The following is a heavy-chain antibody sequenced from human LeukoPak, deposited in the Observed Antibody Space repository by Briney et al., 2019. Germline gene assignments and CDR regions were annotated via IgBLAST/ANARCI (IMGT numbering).Heavy chain of an antibody. V-gene: IGHV4-59*01. Sequence: PSETLSLTCTVSGDSISDYYLSWIRQPPGKGLEWIGCIHYIGGTNYNPSLKSRVTISADTSKNQFTLKLSSVTAADTAMYYCARDDYSNDVFDAFDLWGQGTVVTVSS. D-gene: IGHD4-11*01. CDR2: IHYIGGT. CDR3: ARDDYSNDVFDAFDL. CDR1: GDSISDYY. J-gene: IGHJ3*01.